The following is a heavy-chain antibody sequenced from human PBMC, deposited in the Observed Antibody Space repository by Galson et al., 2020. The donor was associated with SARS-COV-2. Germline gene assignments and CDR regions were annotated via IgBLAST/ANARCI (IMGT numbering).Heavy chain of an antibody. CDR1: GFTFSSYE. CDR3: ARQNAFDI. J-gene: IGHJ3*02. Sequence: GGSLRLSCAASGFTFSSYEMNWVRQAPGKGLEWISYISSINIIYYADSVKGRFTISRDNAKNSLYLQMNSLRAEDTAVYYCARQNAFDIWGQGT. V-gene: IGHV3-48*03. CDR2: ISSINII.